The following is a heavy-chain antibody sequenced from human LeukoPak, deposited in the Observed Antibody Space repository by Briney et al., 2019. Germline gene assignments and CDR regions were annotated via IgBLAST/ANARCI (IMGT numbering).Heavy chain of an antibody. CDR1: GGSISSYY. CDR3: ATPAQFNYYGSGTLDY. CDR2: IYYSGST. J-gene: IGHJ4*02. V-gene: IGHV4-59*01. Sequence: SETLSLTCTVSGGSISSYYWSWIRQPPGKGLEWIGYIYYSGSTNYNPSLKSRVTISVDTSKNQFSLKLSSVTAADTAVYYCATPAQFNYYGSGTLDYWGQGTLVTVSS. D-gene: IGHD3-10*01.